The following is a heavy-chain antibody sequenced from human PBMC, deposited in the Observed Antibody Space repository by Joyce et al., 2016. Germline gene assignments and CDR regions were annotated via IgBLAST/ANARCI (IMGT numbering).Heavy chain of an antibody. Sequence: QVQLVQSGAEVKKPGASVKVSCKASGYTFTSYDINWVRQATGQGLEWRGWMNPNSGNAGNARKVQGRVTMTWNTSISTAYMELSSLRSEDTAVYYCAKTHSSGLNFDYWGQGTLVTVSS. CDR3: AKTHSSGLNFDY. CDR1: GYTFTSYD. V-gene: IGHV1-8*02. J-gene: IGHJ4*02. D-gene: IGHD6-19*01. CDR2: MNPNSGNA.